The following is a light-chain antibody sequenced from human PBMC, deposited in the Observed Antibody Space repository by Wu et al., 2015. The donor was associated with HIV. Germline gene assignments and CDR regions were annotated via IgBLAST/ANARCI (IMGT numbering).Light chain of an antibody. CDR2: GAS. V-gene: IGKV3-20*01. CDR1: QSVSSTY. CDR3: HQYGRSPPFT. J-gene: IGKJ3*01. Sequence: EIVLTQSPGTLSLSPGERATLSCRASQSVSSTYLAWYQQKPGQPPRLLIYGASRRATGIPDRFSGSGSGTDFSLTISRLEPEGFAVYYCHQYGRSPPFTFGPGPSGYQT.